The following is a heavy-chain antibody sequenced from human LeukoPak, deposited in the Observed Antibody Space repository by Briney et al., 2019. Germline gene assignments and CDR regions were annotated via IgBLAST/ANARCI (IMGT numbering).Heavy chain of an antibody. CDR2: ISWNSGSI. Sequence: AGGSLRLSCAASGFTFDDYAMHWVRQAPGKCLEWVSGISWNSGSIGYADSVKGRFTISRDNAKNSLYLQMNSLSAEDMALYYCAKDRGSYSQGFDYRGQGTLVTVSS. CDR3: AKDRGSYSQGFDY. D-gene: IGHD1-26*01. V-gene: IGHV3-9*03. CDR1: GFTFDDYA. J-gene: IGHJ4*02.